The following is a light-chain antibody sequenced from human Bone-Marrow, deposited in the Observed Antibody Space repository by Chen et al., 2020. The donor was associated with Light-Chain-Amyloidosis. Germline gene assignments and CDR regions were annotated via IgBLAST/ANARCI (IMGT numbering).Light chain of an antibody. CDR1: QSISSY. CDR3: KQSYSTLGIT. Sequence: DIQMTQSPPSLSASVGDRVTITCRASQSISSYLNWYQQKPGKVPKLLIYAASSLQSGVPSRFSGSGSGTDFTLTISSLQPEDFATYYCKQSYSTLGITFGQGTRLEIK. J-gene: IGKJ5*01. V-gene: IGKV1-39*01. CDR2: AAS.